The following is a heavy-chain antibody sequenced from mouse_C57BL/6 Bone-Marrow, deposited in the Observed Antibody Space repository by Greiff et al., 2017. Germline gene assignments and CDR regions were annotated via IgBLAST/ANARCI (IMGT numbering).Heavy chain of an antibody. V-gene: IGHV1-55*01. CDR2: IYPGSGST. J-gene: IGHJ4*01. CDR3: ARSGGYYGSSFYAMDY. D-gene: IGHD1-1*01. Sequence: QVQLQQSGAELVKPGASVKMSCKASGYTFTSYWITWVKQRPGQGLEWIGDIYPGSGSTNYNEKFKSKATLTVDTSSSTAYMQLSSLTSEDSAVYYCARSGGYYGSSFYAMDYWGQGTSVTVSS. CDR1: GYTFTSYW.